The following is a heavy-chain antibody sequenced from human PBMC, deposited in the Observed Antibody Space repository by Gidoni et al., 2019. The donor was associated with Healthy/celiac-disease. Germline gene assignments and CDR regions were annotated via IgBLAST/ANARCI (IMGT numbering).Heavy chain of an antibody. CDR3: TRQGYSSSWYPSYFDY. Sequence: EVQLVESGGGLVQPGRSLRLSCTASGFTFGDYAMSWFRQAPGKGLEWVGFIRSKAYGGTTEYAASVKGRFTISRDDSKSIAYLQMNSLKTEDTAVYYCTRQGYSSSWYPSYFDYWGQGTLVTVSS. CDR1: GFTFGDYA. D-gene: IGHD6-13*01. V-gene: IGHV3-49*03. J-gene: IGHJ4*02. CDR2: IRSKAYGGTT.